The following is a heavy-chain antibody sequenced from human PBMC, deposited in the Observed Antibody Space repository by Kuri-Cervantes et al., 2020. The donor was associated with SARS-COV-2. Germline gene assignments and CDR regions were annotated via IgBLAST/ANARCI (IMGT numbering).Heavy chain of an antibody. D-gene: IGHD3-3*01. J-gene: IGHJ5*02. Sequence: LKISCAASGFTFSSYAMHWVRQAPGKGLEWVAFIRYDGSNKYYADSVKGRFTISRDNSKNTLYLQMNSLRAEDTAVYYCARGVYYDFWSGYSWFDPWGQGTLVTVSS. V-gene: IGHV3-33*08. CDR3: ARGVYYDFWSGYSWFDP. CDR2: IRYDGSNK. CDR1: GFTFSSYA.